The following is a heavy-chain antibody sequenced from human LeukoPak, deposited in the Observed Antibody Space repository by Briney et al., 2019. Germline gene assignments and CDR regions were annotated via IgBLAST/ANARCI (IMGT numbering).Heavy chain of an antibody. CDR3: VKLLGYCSSTSCLGVY. D-gene: IGHD2-2*01. CDR2: INWNGGSR. CDR1: GFNFDDYV. J-gene: IGHJ4*02. Sequence: PGGSLRLSCAASGFNFDDYVMSWVRQAPGKGLEWVSGINWNGGSRGYTDSVKGRFTISRDNSKNTLYLQMNSLRAEDTAVYYCVKLLGYCSSTSCLGVYWGQGTLVTVSS. V-gene: IGHV3-20*04.